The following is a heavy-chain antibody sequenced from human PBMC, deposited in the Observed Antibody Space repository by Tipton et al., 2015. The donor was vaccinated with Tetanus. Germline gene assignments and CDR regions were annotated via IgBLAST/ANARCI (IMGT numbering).Heavy chain of an antibody. CDR3: AREGGYSSSSRFDY. Sequence: SLRLSCAASGFTFSSYSMNWVRQAPGKGLEWVSYISSSSSTIYYADSVKGRFTISRDNAKNSLYLQMNSLRAEDTAVYYCAREGGYSSSSRFDYWGQGTLVTVSS. D-gene: IGHD6-6*01. J-gene: IGHJ4*02. V-gene: IGHV3-48*01. CDR1: GFTFSSYS. CDR2: ISSSSSTI.